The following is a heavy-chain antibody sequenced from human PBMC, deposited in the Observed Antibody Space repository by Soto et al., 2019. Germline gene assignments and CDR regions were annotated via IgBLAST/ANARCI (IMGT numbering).Heavy chain of an antibody. Sequence: PSETLSLTCSVSGGSISNYYWSWIRQPPGRGLEWIGYISYSGSTSYSPSLKSRVTISLDTSKKQFSLKVSSVTAADTAVYYCARSGSSGWRDFDYWGPGTLVTVSS. V-gene: IGHV4-59*01. CDR2: ISYSGST. D-gene: IGHD6-19*01. CDR3: ARSGSSGWRDFDY. J-gene: IGHJ4*02. CDR1: GGSISNYY.